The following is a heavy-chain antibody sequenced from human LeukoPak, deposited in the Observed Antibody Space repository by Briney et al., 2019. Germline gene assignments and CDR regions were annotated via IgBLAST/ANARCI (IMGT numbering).Heavy chain of an antibody. D-gene: IGHD3-10*01. CDR3: ARATMVRGVIIN. J-gene: IGHJ4*02. Sequence: SETLSLTCTVSGYSISSGYYWGWIRQPPGKGLEWIGSIYHSGSTYYNPSLKSRVTISVDTSKNQFSLKLSSVTAADTAVYYCARATMVRGVIINWGQGTLVTVSS. V-gene: IGHV4-38-2*02. CDR1: GYSISSGYY. CDR2: IYHSGST.